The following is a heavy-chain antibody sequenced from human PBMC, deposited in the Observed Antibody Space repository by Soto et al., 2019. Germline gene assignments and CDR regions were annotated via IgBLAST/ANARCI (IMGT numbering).Heavy chain of an antibody. D-gene: IGHD2-2*01. V-gene: IGHV4-31*03. J-gene: IGHJ6*03. Sequence: SETLSLTCTVSGGSISSGGYYWSWIRQHPGKGLEWIGYIYYSGSTYYNPSLKSRVTISVDTSKNQFSLKLSSVTAADTAVYYCARGVPYCSSTSCYAGYYYYYMDVWGKGTTVTVSS. CDR2: IYYSGST. CDR1: GGSISSGGYY. CDR3: ARGVPYCSSTSCYAGYYYYYMDV.